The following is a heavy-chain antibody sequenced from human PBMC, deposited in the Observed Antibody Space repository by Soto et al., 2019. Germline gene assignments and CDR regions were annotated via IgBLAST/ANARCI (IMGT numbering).Heavy chain of an antibody. J-gene: IGHJ6*02. Sequence: GGSLRLSCAASGFTVSSNYMSWVRQAPGKGLEWVSVIYSGGSTYYADSVKGRFTISRDNSKNTLYLQMNSLRAEDTAVYYCARDPRYDFWSGYYPADGASGYYYYGMDVWGQGTTVTVSS. D-gene: IGHD3-3*01. CDR2: IYSGGST. CDR3: ARDPRYDFWSGYYPADGASGYYYYGMDV. CDR1: GFTVSSNY. V-gene: IGHV3-53*01.